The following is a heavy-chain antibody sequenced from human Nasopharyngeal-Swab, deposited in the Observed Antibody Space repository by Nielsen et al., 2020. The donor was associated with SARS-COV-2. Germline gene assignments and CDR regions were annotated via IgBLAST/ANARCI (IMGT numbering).Heavy chain of an antibody. V-gene: IGHV1-69*13. D-gene: IGHD3-22*01. J-gene: IGHJ4*02. CDR1: GGTFSSYA. CDR2: IIPIFGTA. CDR3: ARHYDSSGYYNYFDY. Sequence: SVKVSCKASGGTFSSYAISWVRQAPGQGLEWMGGIIPIFGTANYAQKFQGRVTITADEPTSTAYMELSSLRSEDTAVYYCARHYDSSGYYNYFDYWGQGTLVTVSS.